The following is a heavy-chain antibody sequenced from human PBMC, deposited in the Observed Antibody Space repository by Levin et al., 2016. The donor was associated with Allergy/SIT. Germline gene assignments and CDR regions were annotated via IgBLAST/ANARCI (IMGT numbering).Heavy chain of an antibody. J-gene: IGHJ6*02. CDR3: ARDQVATSIYYGMDV. V-gene: IGHV1-46*01. CDR1: GYTFTSYY. D-gene: IGHD5-12*01. Sequence: ASVKVSCKASGYTFTSYYMHWVRQAPGQGLEWMGIINPSGGSTSYAQKFQGRVTMTRDTSTSTVYMELSSLRSEDTAVYYCARDQVATSIYYGMDVWGQGTTVTVSS. CDR2: INPSGGST.